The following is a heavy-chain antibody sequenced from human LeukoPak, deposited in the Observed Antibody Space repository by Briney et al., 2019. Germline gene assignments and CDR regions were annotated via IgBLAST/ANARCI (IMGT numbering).Heavy chain of an antibody. CDR3: ARDKRVAVAGTYIYYYYMDV. J-gene: IGHJ6*03. D-gene: IGHD6-19*01. CDR2: IYISGSGST. Sequence: SQTLSLTCTVSGGSITSGSYYWSWIRQPAGKGLEWIGRIYISGSGSTNYNPSLKSRVTMSVDTSKNQFSLKLSSVTAADTAVYYCARDKRVAVAGTYIYYYYMDVWGNGTTVTISS. CDR1: GGSITSGSYY. V-gene: IGHV4-61*02.